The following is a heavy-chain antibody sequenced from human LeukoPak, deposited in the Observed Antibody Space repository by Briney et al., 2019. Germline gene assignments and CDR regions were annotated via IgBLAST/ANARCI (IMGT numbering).Heavy chain of an antibody. J-gene: IGHJ6*03. CDR3: ARVGMMTDLVPAARGYYYYMDV. D-gene: IGHD2-2*01. V-gene: IGHV1-69*05. CDR2: IIPIFGTA. CDR1: GGTFSSYA. Sequence: SVKVSCKASGGTFSSYAISWVRQAPGQGLEWMGGIIPIFGTANYAQKFQGRVTITTDESTSTAYMELSSLRSEDTAVYYCARVGMMTDLVPAARGYYYYMDVWGKGTTVTVSS.